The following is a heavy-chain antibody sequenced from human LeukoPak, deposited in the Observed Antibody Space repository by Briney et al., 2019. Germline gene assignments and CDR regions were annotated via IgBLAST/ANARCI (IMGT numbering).Heavy chain of an antibody. CDR3: ARHGSVSRGYFQIDD. CDR1: GFTFTSNW. Sequence: GESLKISCKGSGFTFTSNWIAWVRQRPGRGLEWMGFIYPDDSDARYSPSFQGQVTISADKSINTAYLQWSSLKASDTAIYYCARHGSVSRGYFQIDDWGHGTLVTVSS. CDR2: IYPDDSDA. V-gene: IGHV5-51*01. J-gene: IGHJ4*01. D-gene: IGHD3-22*01.